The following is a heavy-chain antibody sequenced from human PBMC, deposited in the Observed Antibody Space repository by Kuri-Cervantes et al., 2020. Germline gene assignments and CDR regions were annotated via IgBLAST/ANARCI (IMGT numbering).Heavy chain of an antibody. CDR1: GYTFTSYA. V-gene: IGHV1-3*01. D-gene: IGHD3-22*01. CDR3: AKEGYYESGVDY. J-gene: IGHJ4*02. Sequence: ASVKVSFKASGYTFTSYAMHWVRQAPGQRLEWMGWINAGNGNTKYSQKFQGRVTITRDTSASTAYMELSSLRSEDTAVYFCAKEGYYESGVDYWGQGTLVTVSS. CDR2: INAGNGNT.